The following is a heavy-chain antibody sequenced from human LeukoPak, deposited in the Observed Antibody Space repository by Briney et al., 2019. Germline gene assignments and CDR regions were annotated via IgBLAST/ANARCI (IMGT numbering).Heavy chain of an antibody. Sequence: ASVKVSCKASGYTFTSYDINWVRQATGQGLEWMGWMNPDSGDTGYAQKFQGRVTMTRNTSISTAYMELSSLRSEDTAVYYCAKGSSWSGTTHRNSYSPTYFDYWGQGTLVTVSS. CDR1: GYTFTSYD. V-gene: IGHV1-8*01. D-gene: IGHD1-14*01. CDR3: AKGSSWSGTTHRNSYSPTYFDY. CDR2: MNPDSGDT. J-gene: IGHJ4*02.